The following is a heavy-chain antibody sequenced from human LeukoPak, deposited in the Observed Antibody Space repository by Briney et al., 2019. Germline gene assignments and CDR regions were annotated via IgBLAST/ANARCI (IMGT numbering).Heavy chain of an antibody. Sequence: GESLKISCQGSGYNFPIYWIGWVRQMPGQGLEWMGIIYPDDSNTIYGPSFQGQVTISADKSISTAYLQWSSLKASDTAMYYCARHRQQLEYYYMDVWGKGTTVTVSS. CDR1: GYNFPIYW. J-gene: IGHJ6*03. CDR3: ARHRQQLEYYYMDV. V-gene: IGHV5-51*01. CDR2: IYPDDSNT. D-gene: IGHD6-6*01.